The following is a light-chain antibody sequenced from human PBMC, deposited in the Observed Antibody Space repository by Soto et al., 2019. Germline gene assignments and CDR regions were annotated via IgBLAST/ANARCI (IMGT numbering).Light chain of an antibody. CDR3: QQYNNWRGA. CDR1: RSLSSGY. J-gene: IGKJ4*01. V-gene: IGKV3D-20*02. Sequence: IVLMQSPGTLSLTPGERATLSCRASRSLSSGYLAWYQQKPGQAPRLLFYDASRRATGTPDRFSVSGSGTEFTLTTSRLEPEDFAVYYFQQYNNWRGAFGGGTKVDIK. CDR2: DAS.